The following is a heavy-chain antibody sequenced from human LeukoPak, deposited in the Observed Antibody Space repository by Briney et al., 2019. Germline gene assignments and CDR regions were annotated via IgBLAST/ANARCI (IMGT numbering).Heavy chain of an antibody. CDR2: IYTSGST. Sequence: PSETLSLTCTVSGGSISSSSYYWGWIRQPPGKGLEWIGRIYTSGSTNYNPSLKSRVTISVDTSKNQFSLKLSSVTAADTAVYYCAGLYTKAVAGDPPSDYWGQGTLVTVSS. CDR3: AGLYTKAVAGDPPSDY. CDR1: GGSISSSSYY. V-gene: IGHV4-61*02. J-gene: IGHJ4*02. D-gene: IGHD6-19*01.